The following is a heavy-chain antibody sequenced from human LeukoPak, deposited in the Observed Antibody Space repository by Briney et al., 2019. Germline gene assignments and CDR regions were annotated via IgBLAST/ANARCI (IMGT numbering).Heavy chain of an antibody. CDR3: ARDPAVAGTRELDY. J-gene: IGHJ4*02. D-gene: IGHD6-19*01. Sequence: PGGSLRLSCAASGFTFSSYSMNWVRQAPGKGLEWVSSISSSSGYIYYADSVKGRFTISRDNAKNSLYLQMNSLRAEDTAVYYCARDPAVAGTRELDYWGQGTLVTVSS. V-gene: IGHV3-21*01. CDR2: ISSSSGYI. CDR1: GFTFSSYS.